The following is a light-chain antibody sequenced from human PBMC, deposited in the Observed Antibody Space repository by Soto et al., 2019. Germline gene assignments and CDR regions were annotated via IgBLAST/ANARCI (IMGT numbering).Light chain of an antibody. J-gene: IGLJ3*02. CDR1: RSDVGGYRF. V-gene: IGLV2-11*01. CDR2: DVD. Sequence: QSVLTQPRSVSGSPGQSVTIPCTGARSDVGGYRFVSWYQQHPDKAPKLMIYDVDKRPSGVPDRFSGSKSGNTASLTISGLQADDEADYFCCSDAGRFTWVFGGGT. CDR3: CSDAGRFTWV.